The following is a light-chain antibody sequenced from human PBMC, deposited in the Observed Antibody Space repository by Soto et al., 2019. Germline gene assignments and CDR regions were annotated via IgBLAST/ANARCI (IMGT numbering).Light chain of an antibody. CDR1: SSDIGSYDR. V-gene: IGLV2-23*02. J-gene: IGLJ3*02. Sequence: QSVLTQPASVSGSPGQSIAISCTGSSSDIGSYDRVSWYQQHPDKAPTLIIYEVNKRPSGVSSRFSGSKSGNTASLTISGLQAEDEADYFCCSSVGGPQWVFGGGTKLTVL. CDR2: EVN. CDR3: CSSVGGPQWV.